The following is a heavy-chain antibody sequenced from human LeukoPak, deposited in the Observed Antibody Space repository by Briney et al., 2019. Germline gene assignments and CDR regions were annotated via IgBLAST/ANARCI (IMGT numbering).Heavy chain of an antibody. CDR3: ARHRMYYYDSSGRGVADAFDI. J-gene: IGHJ3*02. CDR2: IYYSGST. CDR1: GGSISSSSYY. Sequence: PETLSLTCTVSGGSISSSSYYWGWNRQPPGKGLEWIGSIYYSGSTYYNPSLKSRGTISVDTSKNQFSLKLSSVTAADTAVYYCARHRMYYYDSSGRGVADAFDIWGQGTMVTVSS. D-gene: IGHD3-22*01. V-gene: IGHV4-39*01.